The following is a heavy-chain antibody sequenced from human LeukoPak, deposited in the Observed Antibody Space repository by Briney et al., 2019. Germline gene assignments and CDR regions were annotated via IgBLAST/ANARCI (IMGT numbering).Heavy chain of an antibody. Sequence: GGSLRLSCAASGFTFSSYWMSWVRQAPGKGLEWVANIKQDGSEKYYVDSVKGRFTISRDNAKNSLYLQMNSLRAEDTAVYYCARDLYDFWSRYSVSDYWGQGTLVTVSS. J-gene: IGHJ4*02. D-gene: IGHD3-3*01. CDR2: IKQDGSEK. CDR1: GFTFSSYW. V-gene: IGHV3-7*01. CDR3: ARDLYDFWSRYSVSDY.